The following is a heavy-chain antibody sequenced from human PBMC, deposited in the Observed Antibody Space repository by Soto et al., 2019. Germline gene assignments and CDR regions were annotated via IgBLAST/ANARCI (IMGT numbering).Heavy chain of an antibody. V-gene: IGHV4-39*02. CDR2: IYYSGSP. CDR3: ARSGYSYGPNPLLY. CDR1: GDSISSSKYY. J-gene: IGHJ4*02. D-gene: IGHD5-18*01. Sequence: PSETLSLTCTFSGDSISSSKYYWGWIRQPPGKGLEWIGSIYYSGSPYYNSSLKSRVTISVDTSKNHFSLKLSSVTAADTAVYYCARSGYSYGPNPLLYWGQGTLVTVS.